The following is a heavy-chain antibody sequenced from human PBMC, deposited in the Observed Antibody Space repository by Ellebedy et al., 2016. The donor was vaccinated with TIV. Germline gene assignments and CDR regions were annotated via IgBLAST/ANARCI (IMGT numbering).Heavy chain of an antibody. CDR1: GFTFGSYA. CDR3: ARLRYRTGRARWFDS. J-gene: IGHJ5*01. Sequence: GESLKISCAASGFTFGSYAMTWVRQAPGKGLEWISYISSSATVMYYAESVKGRFTISRDNAGNSLSLQMNSLRGDDTGVYYCARLRYRTGRARWFDSWGQGTLVTVSA. D-gene: IGHD3-10*01. CDR2: ISSSATVM. V-gene: IGHV3-48*01.